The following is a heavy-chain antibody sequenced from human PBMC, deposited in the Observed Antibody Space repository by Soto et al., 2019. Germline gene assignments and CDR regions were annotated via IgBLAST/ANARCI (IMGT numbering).Heavy chain of an antibody. D-gene: IGHD3-3*01. V-gene: IGHV2-5*02. J-gene: IGHJ4*02. CDR1: GFSLTTSGVG. Sequence: QITLNESGPTVVRPTETLTLTCRFSGFSLTTSGVGVGWIRQSPGKAPEWLALIYWADDKRYSASLKSRLTITKDTSKHQVVLTVSDLDPTDTATYYCAHRVLRTVFGLVTTTAIYFDFWGQGTPVAVSS. CDR3: AHRVLRTVFGLVTTTAIYFDF. CDR2: IYWADDK.